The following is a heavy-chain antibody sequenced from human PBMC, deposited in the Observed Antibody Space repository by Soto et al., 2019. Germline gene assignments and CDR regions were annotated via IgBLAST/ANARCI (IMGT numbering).Heavy chain of an antibody. V-gene: IGHV4-39*07. CDR2: IYYSGST. Sequence: PSETLSLTCTVSGGSISSSSYYWGWIRQPPGKGLEWIGSIYYSGSTNYNPSLKSRVTISVDTSKNQFSLKLSSVTAADTAVYYCARLGSSAYAPAAYWGQRTLVTVSS. CDR3: ARLGSSAYAPAAY. J-gene: IGHJ4*02. D-gene: IGHD2-2*01. CDR1: GGSISSSSYY.